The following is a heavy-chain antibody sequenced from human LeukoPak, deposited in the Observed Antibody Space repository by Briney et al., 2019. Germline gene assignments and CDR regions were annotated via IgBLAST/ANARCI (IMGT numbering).Heavy chain of an antibody. J-gene: IGHJ4*02. CDR2: ISGSGGST. CDR1: GFTFSSYA. V-gene: IGHV3-23*01. D-gene: IGHD3-22*01. Sequence: GGSLRLSRAASGFTFSSYAMSWVRQAPGKGLEWVSAISGSGGSTQYADSVKGRFTISRDNSKNTLYLQMNSLRAEDTAVYYCAKGHTNYDGSGYYYFDFWGQGTLVTVSS. CDR3: AKGHTNYDGSGYYYFDF.